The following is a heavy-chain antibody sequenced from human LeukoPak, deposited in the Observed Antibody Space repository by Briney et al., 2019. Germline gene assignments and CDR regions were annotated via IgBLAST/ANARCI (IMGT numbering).Heavy chain of an antibody. CDR2: ISSSSSYI. J-gene: IGHJ3*02. Sequence: GGSLRLSCAASGLTFSSYSMNWLRQAPGKGLEWVSSISSSSSYIYYPDSVKGGFTISRDNAKNSLYLQMNSLRAEDTAVYYCARLGPRDAFDIWGQGTMVTVSS. CDR1: GLTFSSYS. V-gene: IGHV3-21*01. D-gene: IGHD1-14*01. CDR3: ARLGPRDAFDI.